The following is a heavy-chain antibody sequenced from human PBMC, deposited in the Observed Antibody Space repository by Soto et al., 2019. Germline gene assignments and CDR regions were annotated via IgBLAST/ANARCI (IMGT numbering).Heavy chain of an antibody. J-gene: IGHJ6*02. V-gene: IGHV1-69*13. Sequence: SVQVSCRAAGCSFLGWARIRVRQDPGQGLEWMGGIIPIFGTTNYAQKFQGRVTITADESTSTAYMELSSLRSEDTAVYYCARDPDTAMADYYGMDVWRQGTTVTVSS. D-gene: IGHD5-18*01. CDR1: GCSFLGWA. CDR2: IIPIFGTT. CDR3: ARDPDTAMADYYGMDV.